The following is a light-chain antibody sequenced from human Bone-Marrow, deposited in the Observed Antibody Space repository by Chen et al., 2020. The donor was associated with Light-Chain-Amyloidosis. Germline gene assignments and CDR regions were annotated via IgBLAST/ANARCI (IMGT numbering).Light chain of an antibody. CDR2: KET. Sequence: SYELKQPPSVSVSPGPTARITCSGDDLPTKYAYWYQQKPGQAPVLVIHKETERPSGISRRFSGSSSGTTATLTISAVQAEDEADYHCQAASSRGTYEVIFGGGTKLTVL. J-gene: IGLJ2*01. CDR1: DLPTKY. V-gene: IGLV3-25*03. CDR3: QAASSRGTYEVI.